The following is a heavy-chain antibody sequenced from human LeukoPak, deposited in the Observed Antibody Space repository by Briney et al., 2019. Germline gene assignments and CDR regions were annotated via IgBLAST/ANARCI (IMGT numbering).Heavy chain of an antibody. CDR3: ARDRVTMMVVVNEGPEHYGMDV. CDR2: IWYDGSNK. D-gene: IGHD3-22*01. CDR1: GFTFSSYG. J-gene: IGHJ6*02. Sequence: GGSLRLSCAASGFTFSSYGMHWVRQAPGRGLEWVAVIWYDGSNKYYADSVKGRFTISRDNSKNTLYLQMNSLRAEDTAVYYCARDRVTMMVVVNEGPEHYGMDVWGQGTTVTVSS. V-gene: IGHV3-33*01.